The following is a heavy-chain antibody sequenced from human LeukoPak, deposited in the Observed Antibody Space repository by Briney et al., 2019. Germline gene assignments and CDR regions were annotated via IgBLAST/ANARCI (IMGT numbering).Heavy chain of an antibody. CDR1: GGSISSYY. CDR2: IYTSGST. V-gene: IGHV4-4*07. D-gene: IGHD3-10*01. CDR3: ARDQAITMVRGTYRAFDI. Sequence: SETLSLTCTVSGGSISSYYWSWIRQPAGKGLEWIGRIYTSGSTNYNPSLKGRVTMSVDTFKNQFSLKLSSVTAADTAVYYCARDQAITMVRGTYRAFDIWGQGTMVTVSS. J-gene: IGHJ3*02.